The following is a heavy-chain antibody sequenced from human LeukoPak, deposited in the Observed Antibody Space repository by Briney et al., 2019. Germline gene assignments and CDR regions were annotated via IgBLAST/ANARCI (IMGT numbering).Heavy chain of an antibody. J-gene: IGHJ4*02. D-gene: IGHD2-15*01. Sequence: SWTLSLTCSVSGGSISSYYWSWIRQPPGKGLEWIGYISYSGNINYNPSLKSRVTISVDTSKNQFSLKLSSVTAADTAVYYCATRSTGVAATFDSWGQGALVTVSS. CDR1: GGSISSYY. CDR3: ATRSTGVAATFDS. V-gene: IGHV4-59*01. CDR2: ISYSGNI.